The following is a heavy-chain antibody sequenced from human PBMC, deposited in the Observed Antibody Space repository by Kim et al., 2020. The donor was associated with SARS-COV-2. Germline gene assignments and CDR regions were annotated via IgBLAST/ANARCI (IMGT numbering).Heavy chain of an antibody. CDR3: AGWGVSVERGKNYFDY. D-gene: IGHD3-16*01. J-gene: IGHJ4*02. Sequence: VQGRVTMTRDTSTSTVYMELSSLRSEDTAVYYCAGWGVSVERGKNYFDYWGQGTLVTVSP. V-gene: IGHV1-46*01.